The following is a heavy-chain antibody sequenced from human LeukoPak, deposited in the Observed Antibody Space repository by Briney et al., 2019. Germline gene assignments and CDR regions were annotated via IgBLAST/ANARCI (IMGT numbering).Heavy chain of an antibody. Sequence: GRSLRLSCAASGFTFDDYAMHWVRQAPRKGLEWVSGISWNSGSIGYADSVKGRFTISRDNAKNSLYLQMNSLRAEDTALYYCAKDMRYYDSSGYYSYFDYWGQGTLVTVSS. J-gene: IGHJ4*02. CDR3: AKDMRYYDSSGYYSYFDY. V-gene: IGHV3-9*01. D-gene: IGHD3-22*01. CDR2: ISWNSGSI. CDR1: GFTFDDYA.